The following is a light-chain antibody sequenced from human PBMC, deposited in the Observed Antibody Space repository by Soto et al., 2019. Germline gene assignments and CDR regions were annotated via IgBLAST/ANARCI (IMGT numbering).Light chain of an antibody. CDR3: GTWDSSLSAVV. V-gene: IGLV1-51*01. J-gene: IGLJ2*01. Sequence: QSVLTQPPSVSAAPGQKVTISCFGSSPNIGNNYVSWSQQLPGTAPKLLIYDNNKRPSGIPDRFSGSKSGTSATLGITGLQTGDEADYYCGTWDSSLSAVVFGGGTQLTVL. CDR1: SPNIGNNY. CDR2: DNN.